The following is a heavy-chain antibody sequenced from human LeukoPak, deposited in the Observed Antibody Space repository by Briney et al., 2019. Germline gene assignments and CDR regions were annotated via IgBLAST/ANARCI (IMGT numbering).Heavy chain of an antibody. CDR3: AKGSPELRHFYFYMDV. CDR1: GFTFRTYA. V-gene: IGHV3-23*01. J-gene: IGHJ6*03. D-gene: IGHD1-7*01. Sequence: PGGSLRLSCEASGFTFRTYAMSWVRQVPGKGPEWVSGISDSGDSPYYANSVKGRFTISRDNSKNILYLQMSSLRAEDTAVYYCAKGSPELRHFYFYMDVWGKGTTVSVSS. CDR2: ISDSGDSP.